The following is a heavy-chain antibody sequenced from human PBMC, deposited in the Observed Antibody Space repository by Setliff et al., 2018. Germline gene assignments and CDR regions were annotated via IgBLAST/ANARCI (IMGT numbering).Heavy chain of an antibody. D-gene: IGHD2-8*01. CDR2: INPSGTT. V-gene: IGHV4-34*01. Sequence: PSETLSLTCTFYGGPFSDYYWGWVRQTPGKGLEWIAEINPSGTTNYIPSLKSRVSISADTSMNHFSLRMTSVSAADTAVYYCAKEHVVISFVTNTHHHYGMDVWGQGTTVTVSS. J-gene: IGHJ6*02. CDR1: GGPFSDYY. CDR3: AKEHVVISFVTNTHHHYGMDV.